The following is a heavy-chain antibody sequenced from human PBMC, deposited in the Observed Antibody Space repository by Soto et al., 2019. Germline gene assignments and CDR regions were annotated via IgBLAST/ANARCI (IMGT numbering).Heavy chain of an antibody. CDR2: IRASDNSI. Sequence: LRLSCAASGVTFKTSEVHWVRQAPGKGLEWLSFIRASDNSIYYADSVEGRFTISGDNAKNSVSLQMNSLTVEDTAIYYCASSGWGASGSPYLDFWGQGTLVTSPQ. D-gene: IGHD5-12*01. CDR1: GVTFKTSE. CDR3: ASSGWGASGSPYLDF. V-gene: IGHV3-48*03. J-gene: IGHJ4*02.